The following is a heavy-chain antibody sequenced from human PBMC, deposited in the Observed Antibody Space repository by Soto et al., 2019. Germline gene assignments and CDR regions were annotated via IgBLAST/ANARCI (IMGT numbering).Heavy chain of an antibody. CDR1: GFTFSDYY. CDR2: ISSSSSYT. CDR3: ARARRGGMATPPDAFDI. J-gene: IGHJ3*02. D-gene: IGHD3-10*01. V-gene: IGHV3-11*06. Sequence: VQLVESGGGLVKPGGSLRLSCAASGFTFSDYYMSWIRQAPGKGLEWVSYISSSSSYTNYADSVKGRFTISRDNAKNSLYLQMNSLRAEDTAVYYCARARRGGMATPPDAFDIWGQGTMVTVSS.